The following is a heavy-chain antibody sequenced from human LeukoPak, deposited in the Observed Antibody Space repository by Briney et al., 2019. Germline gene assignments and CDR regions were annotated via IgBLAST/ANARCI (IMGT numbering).Heavy chain of an antibody. CDR3: ARQRYCTNGVCHRSFDY. CDR2: IYYSGST. J-gene: IGHJ4*02. V-gene: IGHV4-59*08. CDR1: SGSISSHY. Sequence: SETLSLTCTVSSGSISSHYWSWIRQPPGKGLEWIGYIYYSGSTNYNPSLKSRVTISVDTSKNQFSLKLSSVTAADTAVYYCARQRYCTNGVCHRSFDYWGQGTLVTVSS. D-gene: IGHD2-8*01.